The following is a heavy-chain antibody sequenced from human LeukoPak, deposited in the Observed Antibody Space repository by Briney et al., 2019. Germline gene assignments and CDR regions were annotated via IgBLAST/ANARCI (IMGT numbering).Heavy chain of an antibody. Sequence: GGSLRLSCAASGFTFSSYAMSWVRQAPGKGLEWVSAISGGGDSTYYADSVKGRFTISRGNSKNTLYLHMNSLTAEDTAVYYCARDLSGSQDYWGQGTLVSVSS. D-gene: IGHD1-26*01. CDR1: GFTFSSYA. CDR3: ARDLSGSQDY. CDR2: ISGGGDST. J-gene: IGHJ4*02. V-gene: IGHV3-23*01.